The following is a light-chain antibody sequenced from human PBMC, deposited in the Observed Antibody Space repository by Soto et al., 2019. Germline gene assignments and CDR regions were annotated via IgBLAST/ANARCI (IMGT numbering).Light chain of an antibody. CDR2: GAS. Sequence: EIVLTQSPGTLSLSPGERATLSCRASQSVSSSYLAWYQQKPGPAPRLLIYGASSRATGIPDRFSGSGSGTDFYLTISRLEPENFAVYYCQQYGSSPPWTFGQGTKVEIK. J-gene: IGKJ1*01. CDR3: QQYGSSPPWT. V-gene: IGKV3-20*01. CDR1: QSVSSSY.